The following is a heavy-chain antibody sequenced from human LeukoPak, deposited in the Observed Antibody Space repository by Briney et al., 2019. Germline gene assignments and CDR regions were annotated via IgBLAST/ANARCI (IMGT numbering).Heavy chain of an antibody. CDR2: ISSSSSYT. Sequence: GGSLRLSCAASGFTFSDYYMSWIRQAPGKGLEWVSYISSSSSYTNYADSVKGRFTISRDNAKNSLYLQMNSLRAEDTAVYYCAREVRSYGWDVWGKGTTVTVSS. V-gene: IGHV3-11*06. J-gene: IGHJ6*04. D-gene: IGHD3-10*01. CDR3: AREVRSYGWDV. CDR1: GFTFSDYY.